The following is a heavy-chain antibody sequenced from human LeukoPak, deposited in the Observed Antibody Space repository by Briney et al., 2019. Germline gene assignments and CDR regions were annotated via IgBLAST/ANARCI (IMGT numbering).Heavy chain of an antibody. CDR3: ARGYYYDSSGYPDY. D-gene: IGHD3-22*01. J-gene: IGHJ4*02. Sequence: GESLKISCKGSGYTFTSYWIGWVRQMPGKGLEWMGIIYPGDSDTRYSPSFQGQVTISADKSINTAYLQWSTLKASDTATYYCARGYYYDSSGYPDYWGQGTLVTVSS. CDR1: GYTFTSYW. V-gene: IGHV5-51*01. CDR2: IYPGDSDT.